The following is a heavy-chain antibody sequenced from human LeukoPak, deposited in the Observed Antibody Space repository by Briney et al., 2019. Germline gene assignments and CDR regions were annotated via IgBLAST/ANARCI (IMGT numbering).Heavy chain of an antibody. V-gene: IGHV1-18*01. D-gene: IGHD3-3*01. CDR1: GYTFTSYG. CDR2: ISGYNGNT. J-gene: IGHJ4*02. Sequence: ASVKVSCKASGYTFTSYGISWLRQAPGQGLEWLGWISGYNGNTHYAQKFQGRVTMTTDTPTSTAYMDLRSLKSDDTAVYYCAVHDFYSGGYHFDYWGQGTLVTVSS. CDR3: AVHDFYSGGYHFDY.